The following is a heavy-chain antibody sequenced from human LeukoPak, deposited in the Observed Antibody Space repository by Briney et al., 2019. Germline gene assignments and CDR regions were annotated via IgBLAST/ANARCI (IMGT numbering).Heavy chain of an antibody. CDR3: ARDWYYGSGSYYDY. CDR1: GFTFSSYV. CDR2: TTGSGGTT. V-gene: IGHV3-23*01. D-gene: IGHD3-10*01. J-gene: IGHJ4*02. Sequence: GGSLRLSCAASGFTFSSYVMSWVRQASGKGLEWVSATTGSGGTTFYADSVKGRFTISRDNSKNMLYLQMNSLRAEDTAVYYCARDWYYGSGSYYDYWGQGTLVTVSS.